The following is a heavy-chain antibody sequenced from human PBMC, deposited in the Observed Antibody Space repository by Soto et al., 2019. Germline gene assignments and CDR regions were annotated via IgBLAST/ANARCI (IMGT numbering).Heavy chain of an antibody. J-gene: IGHJ4*02. Sequence: EVQLEESGGGLVQPGGSLRLSCAASGLILSDYYINWVRQAPGKGLEWVGRTKAKTYNYITEYAASVKGRFTISRDASKNSLYLQMSSLKTEDTAVYYCAREGDSSGPDFDYWGQGTLVTVSS. CDR3: AREGDSSGPDFDY. CDR1: GLILSDYY. V-gene: IGHV3-72*01. D-gene: IGHD3-22*01. CDR2: TKAKTYNYIT.